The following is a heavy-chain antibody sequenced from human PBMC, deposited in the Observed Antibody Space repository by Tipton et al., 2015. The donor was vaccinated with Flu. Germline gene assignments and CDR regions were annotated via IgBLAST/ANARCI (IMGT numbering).Heavy chain of an antibody. J-gene: IGHJ3*01. CDR2: IFTIGGT. CDR1: GGSISSYY. D-gene: IGHD5-12*01. V-gene: IGHV4-4*07. CDR3: ARDLRGYRGYMGGDAFDV. Sequence: TLSLTCTVSGGSISSYYWSWIRQPAGKGLEWIGRIFTIGGTNYNPSLQSRVTMSVDTSKNQFSLKLSSVTAADTAVYYCARDLRGYRGYMGGDAFDVWGQGTMVTVSS.